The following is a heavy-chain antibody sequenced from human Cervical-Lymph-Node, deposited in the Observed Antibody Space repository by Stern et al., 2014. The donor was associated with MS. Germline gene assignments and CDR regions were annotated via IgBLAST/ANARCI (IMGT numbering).Heavy chain of an antibody. D-gene: IGHD5-18*01. J-gene: IGHJ4*02. Sequence: QVTLRESGPTLVKPTQTLTLTCTVSGFSLRNTGVGVGWIRHPPGKALEWLALIYWDDDKRYSPSLKTRLTISKNTSKNQVVLMMTNMDPGDTATYYCAHRSSKVDTAMGTYDHWGQGTLVTVSS. V-gene: IGHV2-5*02. CDR3: AHRSSKVDTAMGTYDH. CDR1: GFSLRNTGVG. CDR2: IYWDDDK.